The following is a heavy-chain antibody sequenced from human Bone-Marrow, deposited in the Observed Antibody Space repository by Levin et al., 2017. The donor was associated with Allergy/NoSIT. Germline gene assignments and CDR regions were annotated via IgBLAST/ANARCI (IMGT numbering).Heavy chain of an antibody. CDR1: GGSISNYY. V-gene: IGHV4-59*13. Sequence: SETLSLTCTVSGGSISNYYWNWIRQPPGKGLEWIGYISSSGTTSYNPSLKSRVTISVDASKNQFSLTLTSVTAADTAVYFCARSRDFDWMTDYWGQGTLVTVSS. J-gene: IGHJ4*02. CDR3: ARSRDFDWMTDY. D-gene: IGHD3-9*01. CDR2: ISSSGTT.